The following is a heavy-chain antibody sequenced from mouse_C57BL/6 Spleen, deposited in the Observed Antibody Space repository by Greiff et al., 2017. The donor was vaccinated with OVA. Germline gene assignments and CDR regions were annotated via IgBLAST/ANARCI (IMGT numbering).Heavy chain of an antibody. CDR2: IRNKANNHAT. CDR3: TRNYGSRSYWYFDV. D-gene: IGHD1-1*01. J-gene: IGHJ1*03. CDR1: GFTFSDAW. V-gene: IGHV6-6*01. Sequence: EVMLVESGGGLVQPGGSMKLSCAASGFTFSDAWMDWVRQSPEKGLEWVAEIRNKANNHATYYAVSGKGRFTISRDDSKSSDYRQMNSLRAEDTGIYYCTRNYGSRSYWYFDVWGTGTTVTVAS.